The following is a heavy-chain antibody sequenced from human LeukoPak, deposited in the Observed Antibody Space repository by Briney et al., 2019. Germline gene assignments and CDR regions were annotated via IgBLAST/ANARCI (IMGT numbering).Heavy chain of an antibody. D-gene: IGHD3-10*01. CDR3: AKDIFSSVGKWPDY. Sequence: GRSLRLSCAASGFTFDDYAMHWVRQAPGKGLEWVSGISWNSGSIGYADSVKGRFTISRDNAKNSLYLQMNSLRAEDTALYYCAKDIFSSVGKWPDYWGQGTLVTVSS. V-gene: IGHV3-9*01. CDR1: GFTFDDYA. CDR2: ISWNSGSI. J-gene: IGHJ4*02.